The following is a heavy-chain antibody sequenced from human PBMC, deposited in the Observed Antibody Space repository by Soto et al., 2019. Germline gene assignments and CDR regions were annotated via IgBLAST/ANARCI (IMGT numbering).Heavy chain of an antibody. Sequence: GGSLRLSCSAFGFNFSGSAMIWVRQAPGKGLERVSAISGSGGSTYYADSVKGRFTISRDNSKNTLYLQMNSLRAEDTAVYYCAKFGPRSVVRGPLFDYWGQGTLVTVSS. CDR3: AKFGPRSVVRGPLFDY. V-gene: IGHV3-23*01. CDR2: ISGSGGST. D-gene: IGHD3-10*01. J-gene: IGHJ4*02. CDR1: GFNFSGSA.